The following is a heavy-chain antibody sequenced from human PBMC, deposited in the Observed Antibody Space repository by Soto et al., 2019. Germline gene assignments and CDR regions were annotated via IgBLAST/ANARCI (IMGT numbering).Heavy chain of an antibody. D-gene: IGHD2-15*01. J-gene: IGHJ6*02. CDR2: IIPIFGTA. V-gene: IGHV1-69*12. CDR3: ARDAWVAAYLYYCYGIDV. Sequence: QVQLVQSGAEVKKPGSSVKVSCKASGGTLSSYAISWVRQAPGQGLEWMGGIIPIFGTANYAQKFQGRVTITADESTSTDYMELSSLRSEDTAVYYWARDAWVAAYLYYCYGIDVWGQGTTVTVSS. CDR1: GGTLSSYA.